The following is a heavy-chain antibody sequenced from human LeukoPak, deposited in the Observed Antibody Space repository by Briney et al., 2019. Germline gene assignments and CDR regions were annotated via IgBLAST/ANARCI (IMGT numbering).Heavy chain of an antibody. Sequence: KPSETLSLTCTVPGGSISSSSYYWAWIRQPPGKGLEWIGSIYYSGSTYYNPSLKSRVTISVDTSKNQFSLKLSSVTAADTAVYYCAKRAVYSSGWYTWGGGQGTLVTVSS. CDR3: AKRAVYSSGWYTWG. J-gene: IGHJ4*02. CDR2: IYYSGST. CDR1: GGSISSSSYY. V-gene: IGHV4-39*01. D-gene: IGHD6-19*01.